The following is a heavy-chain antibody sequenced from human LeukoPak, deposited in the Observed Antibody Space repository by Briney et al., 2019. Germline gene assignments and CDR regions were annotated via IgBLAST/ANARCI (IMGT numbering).Heavy chain of an antibody. CDR2: INPNSGGT. J-gene: IGHJ2*01. D-gene: IGHD2-8*02. CDR1: GYTFTGYY. V-gene: IGHV1-2*02. Sequence: ASVKVSCKASGYTFTGYYMHWVRQAPGQGLEWMGWINPNSGGTNYAQKFQGRVTMTRDTSISTVYMELSSLRSDDTALYYCARGGAVTGAGDLWYFDLWGRGTLVTVSS. CDR3: ARGGAVTGAGDLWYFDL.